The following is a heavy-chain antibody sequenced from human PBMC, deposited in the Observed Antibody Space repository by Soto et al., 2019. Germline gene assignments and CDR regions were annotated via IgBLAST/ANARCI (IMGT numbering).Heavy chain of an antibody. J-gene: IGHJ4*02. V-gene: IGHV4-39*01. D-gene: IGHD1-26*01. Sequence: PSETLSLTCTVSGGSISSSSYYWGWIRQPPGKGLEWIGSINYSGSTYYNPSLKSRVTISVDTSKNQFSLKLSSVTAADTAVYYCSRGNSSPWGVVSYPQRAQLDYWGQGTLVTVSS. CDR1: GGSISSSSYY. CDR2: INYSGST. CDR3: SRGNSSPWGVVSYPQRAQLDY.